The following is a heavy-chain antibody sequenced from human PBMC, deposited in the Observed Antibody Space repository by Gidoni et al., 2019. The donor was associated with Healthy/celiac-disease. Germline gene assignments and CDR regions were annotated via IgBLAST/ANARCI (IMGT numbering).Heavy chain of an antibody. CDR3: AREPPLYYYGSGSYPI. CDR1: GGSISSGSYY. J-gene: IGHJ4*02. D-gene: IGHD3-10*01. CDR2: IYTSGST. Sequence: QVQLQESGPGLVKPSQTLSLTCTVSGGSISSGSYYWSWIRQPAGKGLEWIGRIYTSGSTNYNPSLKSRVTISVDTSKNQFSLKLSSVTAADTAVYYCAREPPLYYYGSGSYPIWGQGTLVTVSS. V-gene: IGHV4-61*02.